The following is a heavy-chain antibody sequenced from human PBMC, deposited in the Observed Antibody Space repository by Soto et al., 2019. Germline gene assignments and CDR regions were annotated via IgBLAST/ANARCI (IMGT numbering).Heavy chain of an antibody. D-gene: IGHD5-18*01. CDR2: INYRGTT. V-gene: IGHV4-31*03. CDR1: GGSINSDGYY. J-gene: IGHJ4*01. CDR3: ARESYSFGRAFDI. Sequence: NPSETLSLTCTVSGGSINSDGYYWSWIRQHPEKGLEWIGYINYRGTTYYNPSLESRLTTSVDTSENQFSLQLTSVIAADTALYYCARESYSFGRAFDIWGHGTLVTVSS.